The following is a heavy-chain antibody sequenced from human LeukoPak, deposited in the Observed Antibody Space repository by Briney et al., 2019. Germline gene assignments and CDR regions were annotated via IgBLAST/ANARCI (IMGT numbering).Heavy chain of an antibody. V-gene: IGHV3-7*05. Sequence: GGSLRLSCSASGFTFSSYAMHWVRQAPGKGLEWVANINQDGSEKYYVDSVEGRFTISRDNAKNSLYLQMNSLRAEDTAVYYCARGHYGMDVWGQGTTVTVSS. CDR2: INQDGSEK. CDR3: ARGHYGMDV. J-gene: IGHJ6*02. CDR1: GFTFSSYA.